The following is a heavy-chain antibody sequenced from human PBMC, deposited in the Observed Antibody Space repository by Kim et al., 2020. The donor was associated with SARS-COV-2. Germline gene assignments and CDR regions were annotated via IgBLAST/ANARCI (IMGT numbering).Heavy chain of an antibody. V-gene: IGHV4-59*01. Sequence: SETLSLTCTVSGGSISSYYWSWIRQPPGKGLEWIGYIYYSGSTNYNPSLKSRVTISVDTSKNQFSLKLSSVTAADTAVYYCARDGGYDYLDYWGQGTLVTVSS. CDR3: ARDGGYDYLDY. J-gene: IGHJ4*02. CDR1: GGSISSYY. D-gene: IGHD5-12*01. CDR2: IYYSGST.